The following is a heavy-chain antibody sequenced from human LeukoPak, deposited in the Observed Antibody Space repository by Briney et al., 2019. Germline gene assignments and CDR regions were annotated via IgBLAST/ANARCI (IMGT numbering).Heavy chain of an antibody. CDR2: IYTSGST. D-gene: IGHD3-10*01. CDR3: ARADYYGSGSYYPTFDY. V-gene: IGHV4-4*07. Sequence: SETLSLTCTVSGGSISSYYWSWIRQPAGKGLEWIGRIYTSGSTNYNPSLKSRVTISVDTSKNQFSLKLSSVTAADTAVYYCARADYYGSGSYYPTFDYWGQGTLVTVSS. J-gene: IGHJ4*02. CDR1: GGSISSYY.